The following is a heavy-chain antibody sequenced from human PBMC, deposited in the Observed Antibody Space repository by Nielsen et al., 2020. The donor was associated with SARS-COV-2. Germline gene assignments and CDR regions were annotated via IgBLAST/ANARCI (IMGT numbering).Heavy chain of an antibody. CDR1: GYTFTGYY. D-gene: IGHD3-22*01. CDR3: ARRGHDNSGYYWDY. Sequence: ASVKVSCKASGYTFTGYYIHWVRQAPGQGFEWMGWINPNTGNTKYAQKFQDWVTMTRDTSINTAYIELSRLRSDDMAVYFCARRGHDNSGYYWDYWGQGTLVTVSS. J-gene: IGHJ4*02. CDR2: INPNTGNT. V-gene: IGHV1-2*04.